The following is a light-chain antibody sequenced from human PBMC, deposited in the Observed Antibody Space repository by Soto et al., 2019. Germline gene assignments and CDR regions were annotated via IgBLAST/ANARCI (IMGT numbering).Light chain of an antibody. Sequence: EILLTQSPAIVSLSPGERATLSCRASQSVNNFFAWYQQKPGQAPRLLIYDASYRAPGIPARFSGSGSGTDFTLTISSLEAKYSAVDYCQQRGSWTATFGPGTKVDIK. CDR2: DAS. CDR1: QSVNNF. V-gene: IGKV3-11*01. J-gene: IGKJ3*01. CDR3: QQRGSWTAT.